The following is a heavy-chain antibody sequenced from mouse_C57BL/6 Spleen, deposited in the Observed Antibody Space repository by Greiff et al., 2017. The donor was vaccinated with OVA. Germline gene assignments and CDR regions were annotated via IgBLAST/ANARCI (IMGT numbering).Heavy chain of an antibody. CDR1: GYTFTSYW. CDR3: AREGTTAYWYFDV. D-gene: IGHD1-2*01. V-gene: IGHV1-52*01. J-gene: IGHJ1*03. CDR2: IDPSDSET. Sequence: VQLQQPGAELVRPGSSVKLSCKASGYTFTSYWMHWVKQRPIQGLEWIGNIDPSDSETHYNQKFKDKATLTVDKSSSTAYMQLSSLTSEDSAVYYCAREGTTAYWYFDVWGTGTTVTVSS.